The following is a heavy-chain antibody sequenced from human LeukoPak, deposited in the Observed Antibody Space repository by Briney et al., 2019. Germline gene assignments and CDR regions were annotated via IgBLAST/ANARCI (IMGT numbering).Heavy chain of an antibody. V-gene: IGHV3-23*01. J-gene: IGHJ6*02. D-gene: IGHD6-6*01. CDR3: AKDLYTGSWYYGMDV. CDR2: ISGSGGNT. Sequence: GGSLRVSCAASGFTFSSYAMSWVRQAPGKGLEWVSAISGSGGNTYYADSVKGRFTISRDNSKNTLCLQMNSLRAEDTAVYYCAKDLYTGSWYYGMDVWGQGTTVTVSS. CDR1: GFTFSSYA.